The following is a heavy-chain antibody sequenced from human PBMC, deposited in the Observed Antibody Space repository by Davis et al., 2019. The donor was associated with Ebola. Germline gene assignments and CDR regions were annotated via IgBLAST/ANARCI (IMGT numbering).Heavy chain of an antibody. CDR3: AAYCGGDCGLDY. D-gene: IGHD2-21*02. CDR1: GYIFSNFW. Sequence: GESLKISCKGSGYIFSNFWIGWVRQVPGKGLEWMGIIYAGDSDTRYSPSFEGQVTISVDESSSTAYLQWSSLKASDSAMYFCAAYCGGDCGLDYWGQGTLVTVSS. V-gene: IGHV5-51*01. CDR2: IYAGDSDT. J-gene: IGHJ4*02.